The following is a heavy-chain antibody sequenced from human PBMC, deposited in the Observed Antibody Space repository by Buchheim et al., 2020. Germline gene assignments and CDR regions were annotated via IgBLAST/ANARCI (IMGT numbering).Heavy chain of an antibody. Sequence: EVQLVESGGGLVKPGGSLRLSCAASGFTFSNAWLSWVRQAPGKGLEWVGRIKSKTDGGTTDYAAPVKGRFTISRDDSKNTLYLQMNSLKTEDTAVYYCTTVDIPLTTMIVVDLDYWGQGTL. J-gene: IGHJ4*02. CDR1: GFTFSNAW. CDR3: TTVDIPLTTMIVVDLDY. D-gene: IGHD3-22*01. V-gene: IGHV3-15*01. CDR2: IKSKTDGGTT.